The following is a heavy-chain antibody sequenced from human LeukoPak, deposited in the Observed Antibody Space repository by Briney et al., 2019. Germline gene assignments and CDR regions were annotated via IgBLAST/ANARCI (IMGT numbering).Heavy chain of an antibody. Sequence: PSETLSLTCAVYGGSFSGYYWSWIRQPPGKGLEWIGEINHSGSTNYNPSLKSRVTISVDTSKNQFSLKLSSVTAADTAVYYCARGHHWSIDYWGQGTLVTVSS. CDR1: GGSFSGYY. D-gene: IGHD1-1*01. CDR3: ARGHHWSIDY. V-gene: IGHV4-34*01. J-gene: IGHJ4*02. CDR2: INHSGST.